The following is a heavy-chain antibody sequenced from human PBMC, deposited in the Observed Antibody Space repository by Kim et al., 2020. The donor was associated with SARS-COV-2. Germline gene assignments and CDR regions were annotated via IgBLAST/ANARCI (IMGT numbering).Heavy chain of an antibody. V-gene: IGHV4-59*01. J-gene: IGHJ4*02. D-gene: IGHD6-19*01. Sequence: SETLSLTCTVSGGSISSYYWSWIRQPPGKGLEWIGYIYYSGSTNYNPSLKSRVTISVDTSKNQFSLKLSSVTAADTAVYYCARALYSSGWQSEYYFDYWGQGTLVTVSS. CDR2: IYYSGST. CDR3: ARALYSSGWQSEYYFDY. CDR1: GGSISSYY.